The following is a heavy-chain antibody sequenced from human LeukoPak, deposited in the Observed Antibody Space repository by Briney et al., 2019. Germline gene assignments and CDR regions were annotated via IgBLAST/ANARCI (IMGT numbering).Heavy chain of an antibody. D-gene: IGHD3-22*01. CDR2: IRYDGNNK. J-gene: IGHJ4*02. Sequence: GGSLRLSCAASGFTFSSYGMHWVRQAPGKGLEWVALIRYDGNNKYYADSVKGRFTISRDNSKNTLYLQMNSLRVEDTAVYYCAKDQYYYDSSGYSGMINYWGQGTLVTVSS. CDR3: AKDQYYYDSSGYSGMINY. CDR1: GFTFSSYG. V-gene: IGHV3-30*02.